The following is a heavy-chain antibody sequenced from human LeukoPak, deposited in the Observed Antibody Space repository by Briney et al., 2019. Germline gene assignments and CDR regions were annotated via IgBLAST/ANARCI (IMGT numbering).Heavy chain of an antibody. CDR1: GFTFSSYW. Sequence: GGSLRLSCAASGFTFSSYWMHWVRHAPGKGLVWVSRINSDGSSTSYADSVKGRFTISRDNAKNTLYLQMNSLRAEDTAVYYCEGGVPAYYYYGMDVWGQGTTVTVAS. J-gene: IGHJ6*02. D-gene: IGHD2-2*01. CDR3: EGGVPAYYYYGMDV. CDR2: INSDGSST. V-gene: IGHV3-74*01.